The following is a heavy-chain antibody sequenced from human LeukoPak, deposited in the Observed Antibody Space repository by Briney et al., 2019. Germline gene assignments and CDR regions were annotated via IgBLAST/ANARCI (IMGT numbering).Heavy chain of an antibody. CDR3: AGRLGRQHYYYYMDV. V-gene: IGHV4-39*01. CDR2: IYYSGST. D-gene: IGHD3-16*01. CDR1: GGSISSRSDY. Sequence: SETLSLTCTVSGGSISSRSDYWGWIRQTPGKGLEWIGSIYYSGSTYYNPSLKSRVTISVDTSKNQFSLKLSSVTAADTAVYYCAGRLGRQHYYYYMDVWGKGTTVTVSS. J-gene: IGHJ6*03.